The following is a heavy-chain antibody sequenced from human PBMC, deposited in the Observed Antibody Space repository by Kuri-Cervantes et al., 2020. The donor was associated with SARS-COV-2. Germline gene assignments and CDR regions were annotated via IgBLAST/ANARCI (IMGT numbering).Heavy chain of an antibody. CDR3: AKDGSGRIHY. CDR1: GFTFSNAW. D-gene: IGHD3-10*01. J-gene: IGHJ4*02. V-gene: IGHV3-15*01. CDR2: IKSKTDGGTT. Sequence: GGSLRLSCAASGFTFSNAWMSWVRQAPGKGLEWVGRIKSKTDGGTTDYAAPVKGRFTISRDNSKYTLYLQMNSLRAEDTAVYHCAKDGSGRIHYWGQGTLVTVSS.